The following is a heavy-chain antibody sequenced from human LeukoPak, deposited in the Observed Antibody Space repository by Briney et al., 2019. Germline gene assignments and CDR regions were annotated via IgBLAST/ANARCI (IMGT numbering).Heavy chain of an antibody. CDR2: IYYSGST. CDR3: ARVRYCSTNRCYDREFDN. CDR1: GGSISSYY. V-gene: IGHV4-59*01. J-gene: IGHJ4*02. D-gene: IGHD2-2*01. Sequence: SETLSLTCTVSGGSISSYYWSWIRQPPGKGLEWIGYIYYSGSTNYNPSLKSRVTISVDTSKNQFSLKLSSVTAADTAVYYCARVRYCSTNRCYDREFDNWGQGTLVTVSS.